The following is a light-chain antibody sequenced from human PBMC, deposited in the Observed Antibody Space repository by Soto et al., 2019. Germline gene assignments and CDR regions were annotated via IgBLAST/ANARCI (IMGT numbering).Light chain of an antibody. CDR1: SSDVGGYGY. CDR3: SSYAGSNNYV. V-gene: IGLV2-8*01. J-gene: IGLJ1*01. CDR2: EVS. Sequence: HSVLTQPPSAYGSPGQSVTISCTGTSSDVGGYGYVSWYQQHPGKAPKLMIFEVSKRPSGVPDRFSGSKSANTASLTVSGLQAEDEADYYCSSYAGSNNYVFGTGTKGNVL.